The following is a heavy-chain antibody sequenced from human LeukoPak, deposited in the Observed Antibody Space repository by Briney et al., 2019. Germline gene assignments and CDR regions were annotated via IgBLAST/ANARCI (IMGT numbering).Heavy chain of an antibody. Sequence: SETLSLTCTVSGGSISSYYWSWIRQPPGKGLEWIGYIYYSGSTNYNPSLKSRVTISVDTSKNQFSLKLSSVTAADTAVYYCAGYYYGLGSYYLGYGMDVWGQGTTVTVSS. CDR1: GGSISSYY. CDR3: AGYYYGLGSYYLGYGMDV. V-gene: IGHV4-59*01. CDR2: IYYSGST. D-gene: IGHD3-10*01. J-gene: IGHJ6*02.